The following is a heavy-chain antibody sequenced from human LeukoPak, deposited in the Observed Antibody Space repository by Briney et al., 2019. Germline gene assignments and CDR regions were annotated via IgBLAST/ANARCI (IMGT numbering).Heavy chain of an antibody. Sequence: GRSLRLSCVGSGFIFSNYNMNWVRQAPGKGLEWISYISSRGTVSYADSVEGRFAISRDNAKNSLYLQMNSLRVEDRAVYFCARGVPSTISGWFFDHWGRGTLVTVSS. J-gene: IGHJ2*01. CDR2: ISSRGTV. CDR3: ARGVPSTISGWFFDH. CDR1: GFIFSNYN. D-gene: IGHD2-2*01. V-gene: IGHV3-48*01.